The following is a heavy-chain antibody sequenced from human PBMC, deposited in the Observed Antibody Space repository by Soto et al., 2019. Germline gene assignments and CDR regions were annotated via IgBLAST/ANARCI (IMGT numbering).Heavy chain of an antibody. D-gene: IGHD5-12*01. Sequence: ASVKVSCKASGGTFSSYAISWVRQAPGQGLEWMGGIIPIFGTANYAQKFQGRVTITADESTSTAYMELSSLRSEDTAVYYCARAGRSGYDLGYYYGMDVWGQGTTV. J-gene: IGHJ6*02. CDR2: IIPIFGTA. CDR1: GGTFSSYA. CDR3: ARAGRSGYDLGYYYGMDV. V-gene: IGHV1-69*13.